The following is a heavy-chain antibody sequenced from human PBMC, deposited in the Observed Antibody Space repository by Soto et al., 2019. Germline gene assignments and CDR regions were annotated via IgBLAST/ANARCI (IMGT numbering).Heavy chain of an antibody. CDR1: GFTFSSYA. D-gene: IGHD5-18*01. CDR2: ISSNGGST. J-gene: IGHJ5*02. Sequence: GGSLRLSCSASGFTFSSYAMHWVRQAPGKGLEYVSAISSNGGSTYYADSVKGRFTTSRDNSKNTLYLQMSSLRAEDTAVYYCVKGESPQLGNHNWFDPWGQGTLVTVSS. CDR3: VKGESPQLGNHNWFDP. V-gene: IGHV3-64D*06.